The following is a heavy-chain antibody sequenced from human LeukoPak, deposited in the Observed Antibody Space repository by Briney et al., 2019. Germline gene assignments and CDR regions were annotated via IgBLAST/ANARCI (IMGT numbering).Heavy chain of an antibody. J-gene: IGHJ3*02. CDR3: ARLGVIFDI. Sequence: PSETLSLTCTVSGGSVSSSSYYWGWIRQPPGKGLEWIGSIYYSGTTYYNPSLKSRVTISVDTPKNQFSLKLSSVTAADTAVYYCARLGVIFDIWGKGKMVTVSS. V-gene: IGHV4-39*01. D-gene: IGHD3-3*01. CDR1: GGSVSSSSYY. CDR2: IYYSGTT.